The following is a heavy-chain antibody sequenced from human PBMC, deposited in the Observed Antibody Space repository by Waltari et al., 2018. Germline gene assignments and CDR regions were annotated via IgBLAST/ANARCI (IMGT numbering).Heavy chain of an antibody. Sequence: QVQLQESGPGLVKSSETLSLTCDVSGYAVNSGFYWGWIRQAPGKGLEWVATIYHDGTTFYTPSLKSRLSVSMDTSKTQISLTLKSVTAADTAVYYCSRQVLGYCTSAACRRLESWGQGTLVTVSS. J-gene: IGHJ4*02. CDR3: SRQVLGYCTSAACRRLES. D-gene: IGHD2-2*03. CDR1: GYAVNSGFY. CDR2: IYHDGTT. V-gene: IGHV4-38-2*01.